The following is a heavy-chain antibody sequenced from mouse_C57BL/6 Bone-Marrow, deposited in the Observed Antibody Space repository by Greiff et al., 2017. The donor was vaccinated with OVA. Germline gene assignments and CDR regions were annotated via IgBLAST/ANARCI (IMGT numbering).Heavy chain of an antibody. CDR2: IDPSDSYT. Sequence: VQLQQSGAELVKPGASVKLSCKASGYTFTSYWMQWVKQRPGQGLEWIGEIDPSDSYTNYNQKFKGKATLTVDTSSSTAYMQLSSLTSEDSAVYYCAILYYDYGDYWGQGTTLTVSS. CDR3: AILYYDYGDY. CDR1: GYTFTSYW. D-gene: IGHD2-4*01. V-gene: IGHV1-50*01. J-gene: IGHJ2*01.